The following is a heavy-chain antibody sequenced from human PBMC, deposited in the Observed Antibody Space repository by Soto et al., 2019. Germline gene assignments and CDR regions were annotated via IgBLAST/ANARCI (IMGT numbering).Heavy chain of an antibody. CDR2: IYYSGNT. CDR1: SGSISSSSSY. J-gene: IGHJ4*02. V-gene: IGHV4-39*01. Sequence: QLQLQESGPGLVKPSETLSLTCTVSSGSISSSSSYWGWIRQPPGKGLEWIGSIYYSGNTYYNPSLKSRVTISIDSAKTQSSLKLNSVTTADTAVYYCGAQAYGAKGYYFETWGQGTLVTVSS. CDR3: GAQAYGAKGYYFET. D-gene: IGHD4-17*01.